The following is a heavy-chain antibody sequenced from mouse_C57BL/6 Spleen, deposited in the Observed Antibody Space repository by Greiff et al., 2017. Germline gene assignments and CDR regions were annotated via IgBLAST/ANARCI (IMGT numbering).Heavy chain of an antibody. Sequence: QVQLKESGAELVRPGSSVKLSCKASGYTFTSYWMHWVKQRPIQGLEWIGNIDPSDSETHYNQKFKDKATLTVDKSSSTAYMQLSSLTSEDSAVYYCARLRDYAMDYWGQGTSVTVSS. CDR3: ARLRDYAMDY. CDR2: IDPSDSET. CDR1: GYTFTSYW. J-gene: IGHJ4*01. V-gene: IGHV1-52*01.